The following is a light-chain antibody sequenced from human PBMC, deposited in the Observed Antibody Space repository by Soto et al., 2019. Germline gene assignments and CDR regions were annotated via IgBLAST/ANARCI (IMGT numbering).Light chain of an antibody. CDR2: TAS. CDR3: QQLNSYPLT. V-gene: IGKV1-9*01. Sequence: DIQLTQSPSFLSASVGDIVTITCRASQGISSYLAWYQQKPGKAPKVLIYTASTLQSGVPSRFSGSGSGTEFTLTISSLQPEDFATYYCQQLNSYPLTFGVGTNVDIK. CDR1: QGISSY. J-gene: IGKJ4*01.